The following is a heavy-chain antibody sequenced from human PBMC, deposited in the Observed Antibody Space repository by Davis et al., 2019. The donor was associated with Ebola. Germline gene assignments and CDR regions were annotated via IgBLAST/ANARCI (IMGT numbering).Heavy chain of an antibody. CDR1: GVSISRHY. V-gene: IGHV4-59*08. CDR2: IYYTGST. D-gene: IGHD4/OR15-4a*01. J-gene: IGHJ5*02. Sequence: PSETLSLTCTVSGVSISRHYWSWIRQPPGKRLEWIGSIYYTGSTNYNPSLKSRLTISVDTSKNQFSLKLSSVTAADTAVYYCARRVEMTIGGIYNWLDPWGQGTLVTVSS. CDR3: ARRVEMTIGGIYNWLDP.